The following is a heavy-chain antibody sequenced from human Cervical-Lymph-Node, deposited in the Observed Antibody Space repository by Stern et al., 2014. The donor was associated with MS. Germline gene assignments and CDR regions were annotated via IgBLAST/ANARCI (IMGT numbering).Heavy chain of an antibody. D-gene: IGHD3-10*01. V-gene: IGHV3-30*18. CDR2: ISYDGSNQ. Sequence: DQLVESGGGVVQPGTSLTLTCGASGFSFGNHAMHWVRQAPGKGLQWVAVISYDGSNQGYTDSVKGRFTISRDNSKSTLSLEMKSLSSEDTAVYYCAKHYGSESPYGMDVWGRGTTVTASS. J-gene: IGHJ6*02. CDR1: GFSFGNHA. CDR3: AKHYGSESPYGMDV.